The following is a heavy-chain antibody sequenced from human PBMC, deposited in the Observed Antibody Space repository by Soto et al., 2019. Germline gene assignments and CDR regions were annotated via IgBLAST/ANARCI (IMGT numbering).Heavy chain of an antibody. CDR1: GGSFSGYY. Sequence: QVQLQQWGAGLLKPSETLSLTCAVYGGSFSGYYWSWIRQPPGKGLEWIGEINHSGSTNYNPSLKRRVTISVDTSKNQFSLKLSSVTAADTAVYYCARGRSSWSRYYFDYWGQGTLVTVSS. J-gene: IGHJ4*02. CDR3: ARGRSSWSRYYFDY. V-gene: IGHV4-34*01. D-gene: IGHD6-13*01. CDR2: INHSGST.